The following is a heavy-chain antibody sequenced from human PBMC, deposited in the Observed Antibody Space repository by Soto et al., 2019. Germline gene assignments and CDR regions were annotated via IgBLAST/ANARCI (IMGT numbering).Heavy chain of an antibody. D-gene: IGHD6-13*01. CDR1: GYSISSSNW. CDR2: IYYSGTT. J-gene: IGHJ4*02. CDR3: ARSSPLNYFDY. V-gene: IGHV4-28*01. Sequence: SETLSLTCAVSGYSISSSNWWGWIRQPPGKGLEWIGYIYYSGTTYYNPSLKSRVTISVDTSKNQFSLKLSSVTAADTAVYYCARSSPLNYFDYWGQGTLVTVSS.